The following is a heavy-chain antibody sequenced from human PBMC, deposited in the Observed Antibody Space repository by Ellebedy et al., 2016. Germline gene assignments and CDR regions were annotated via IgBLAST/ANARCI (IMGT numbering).Heavy chain of an antibody. CDR2: IYTGGST. CDR1: GLTVRSNY. J-gene: IGHJ6*02. V-gene: IGHV3-66*01. CDR3: ARDTTYYYYGMDV. Sequence: GGSLRLSCAASGLTVRSNYMSWVRQAPGKGLEWVSVIYTGGSTYYADSVKGRFTISRDNSKNTLYLQMNSLRAEDTAVYYCARDTTYYYYGMDVWGQGTTVTVSS. D-gene: IGHD1-1*01.